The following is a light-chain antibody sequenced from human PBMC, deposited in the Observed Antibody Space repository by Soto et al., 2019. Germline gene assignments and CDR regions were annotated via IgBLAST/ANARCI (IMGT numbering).Light chain of an antibody. CDR1: QGISSY. CDR2: AAS. CDR3: QQYYSDPYT. J-gene: IGKJ2*01. V-gene: IGKV1-8*01. Sequence: AIRMTQSPSSLSASTGDRVTITCRASQGISSYLAWYQQKPGKAPKLLIYAASTLQSGVPSRFSGSGSGTDFNLTISCLQSEDFATYYCQQYYSDPYTFGQGTKLEIK.